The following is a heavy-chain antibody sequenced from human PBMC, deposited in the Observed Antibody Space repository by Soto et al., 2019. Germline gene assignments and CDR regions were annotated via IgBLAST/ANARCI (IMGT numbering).Heavy chain of an antibody. Sequence: SETLSLTCTVSGDSFSSDDYYWSWIRQPPGKGLEWIGYISYRVDTYYSPSLKSRVTMSIDTSKDQFSLNVSSVTAADTAVYYCARVAGVAYCGGDCYHFDYWGQGTLVTVSS. CDR3: ARVAGVAYCGGDCYHFDY. J-gene: IGHJ4*02. D-gene: IGHD2-21*02. CDR1: GDSFSSDDYY. V-gene: IGHV4-30-4*01. CDR2: ISYRVDT.